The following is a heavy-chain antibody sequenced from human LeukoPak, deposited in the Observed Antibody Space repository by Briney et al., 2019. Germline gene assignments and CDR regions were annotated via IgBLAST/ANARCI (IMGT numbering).Heavy chain of an antibody. Sequence: GGSLSLSCVASGFTFSSFWMSWVRQAPGKGLEIVANIDQDGSVRNYLDAEKGRFKISRHNANNSLYLQIDSLTAEDTAVYFCAREPGSSSFDYWGLGTPVTVSS. CDR1: GFTFSSFW. CDR3: AREPGSSSFDY. CDR2: IDQDGSVR. V-gene: IGHV3-7*01. J-gene: IGHJ4*02. D-gene: IGHD6-13*01.